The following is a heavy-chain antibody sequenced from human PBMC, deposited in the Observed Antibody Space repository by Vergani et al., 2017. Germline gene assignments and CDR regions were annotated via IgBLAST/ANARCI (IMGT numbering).Heavy chain of an antibody. V-gene: IGHV5-10-1*01. J-gene: IGHJ6*02. CDR1: GYSFTSYW. CDR3: ARQVAVAXKWWGPYYYYGMDV. Sequence: EVQLVQSGAEVKKPGESLRISCKGSGYSFTSYWISWVRQMPGKGLEWMGRIDPSDSYTNYSPSFQGHVTISADKSISTAYLQWSSLKASDTAMYYCARQVAVAXKWWGPYYYYGMDVWGQGTTVTVS. CDR2: IDPSDSYT. D-gene: IGHD6-19*01.